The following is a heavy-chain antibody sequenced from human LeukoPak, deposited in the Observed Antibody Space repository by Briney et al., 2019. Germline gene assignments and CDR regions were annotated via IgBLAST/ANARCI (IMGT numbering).Heavy chain of an antibody. CDR3: ARRAGAYSHPYDY. CDR1: GFTVSSNS. Sequence: WGSLRLSYTVSGFTVSSNSMSWVRQAPGKGLEWVSFIYSDNTHYSASVKGRFTISRDNSKHTLYLQMNSLRAEDTAVYYCARRAGAYSHPYDYWGQGTLVSVSS. D-gene: IGHD4/OR15-4a*01. V-gene: IGHV3-53*01. J-gene: IGHJ4*02. CDR2: IYSDNT.